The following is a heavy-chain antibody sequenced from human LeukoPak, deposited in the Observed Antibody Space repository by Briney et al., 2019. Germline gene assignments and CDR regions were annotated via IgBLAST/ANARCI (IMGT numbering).Heavy chain of an antibody. CDR3: ARIGLGRDDYNSIDF. J-gene: IGHJ4*02. V-gene: IGHV3-21*01. CDR2: ISATTIYT. Sequence: PGGSLRLSCTASGFTFSNYDMTCVRQAPGKGLEWVSSISATTIYTFSADSVRGRFTISRDNVENSLYLQMNNLRGEDTGVYFCARIGLGRDDYNSIDFWGQGTLVTVSS. D-gene: IGHD5-24*01. CDR1: GFTFSNYD.